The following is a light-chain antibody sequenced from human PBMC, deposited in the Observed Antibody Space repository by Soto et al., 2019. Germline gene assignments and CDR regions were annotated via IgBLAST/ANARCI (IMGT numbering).Light chain of an antibody. CDR3: QQYDSSLMWT. CDR2: GAS. Sequence: EIVLTQSPGTLSLSPGERATLSCRASQSVRSTFLAWYQQKPGQAPRLLIYGASTKATGIPDRFNGSGSGTDFTLTISRLEPEDFAVYYCQQYDSSLMWTFGQGTKV. V-gene: IGKV3-20*01. J-gene: IGKJ1*01. CDR1: QSVRSTF.